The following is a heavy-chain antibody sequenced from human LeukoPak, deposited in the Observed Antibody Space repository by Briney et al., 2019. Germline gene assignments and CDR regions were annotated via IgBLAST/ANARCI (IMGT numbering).Heavy chain of an antibody. J-gene: IGHJ4*02. D-gene: IGHD3-10*01. CDR1: GFTFDDYA. Sequence: SLRLSCAASGFTFDDYAMHWVRQALGKGLEWVSSINWNSGNIGYADSVKGRFTISRDNAKKTLYLQMNSLRAEDMALYYCAKTPFRGISGHPDYWGQGTLVTVSS. CDR2: INWNSGNI. V-gene: IGHV3-9*03. CDR3: AKTPFRGISGHPDY.